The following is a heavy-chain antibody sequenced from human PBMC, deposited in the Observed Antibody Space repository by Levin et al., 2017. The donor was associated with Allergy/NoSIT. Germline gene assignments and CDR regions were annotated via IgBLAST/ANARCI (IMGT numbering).Heavy chain of an antibody. Sequence: SETLSLTCAVSGDSISTNHWWSWVRQPPGKGLEWIGEIFHSGTTNYNPSLTSRVTISVDKSKNQFSLKLSSVTAADTAVYYCASARWDYWGQGTLVTVSS. CDR2: IFHSGTT. J-gene: IGHJ4*02. CDR3: ASARWDY. V-gene: IGHV4-4*02. CDR1: GDSISTNHW.